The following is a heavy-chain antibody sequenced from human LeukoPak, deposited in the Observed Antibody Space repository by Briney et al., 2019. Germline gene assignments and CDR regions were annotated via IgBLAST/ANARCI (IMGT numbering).Heavy chain of an antibody. J-gene: IGHJ3*02. V-gene: IGHV4-34*01. CDR3: ERAPLSSGNYPSSRNAFDI. D-gene: IGHD3-22*01. Sequence: PSETLSLTCAVYGGSFSGYYCRWVRQPPGKGLEWIGEINHSGSTNYNPSLKSRVTISVDTSKNQFSLKLSSVTAADTAVYYCERAPLSSGNYPSSRNAFDIWGQGTMVTVSS. CDR2: INHSGST. CDR1: GGSFSGYY.